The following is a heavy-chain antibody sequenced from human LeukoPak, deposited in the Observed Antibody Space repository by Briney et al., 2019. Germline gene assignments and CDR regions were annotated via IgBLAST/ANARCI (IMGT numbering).Heavy chain of an antibody. CDR1: GFTFSTYA. Sequence: GGSLRLSCAASGFTFSTYAMNWVRQAPGKGLEWVSVISVSGTGTYYADSVKGRFTISRDNSNNTLHLQMNSLRAEDTALYYCAKGRGYCSGASCAGTAFDIWGQGTMVTVSS. CDR2: ISVSGTGT. D-gene: IGHD2-15*01. V-gene: IGHV3-23*01. J-gene: IGHJ3*02. CDR3: AKGRGYCSGASCAGTAFDI.